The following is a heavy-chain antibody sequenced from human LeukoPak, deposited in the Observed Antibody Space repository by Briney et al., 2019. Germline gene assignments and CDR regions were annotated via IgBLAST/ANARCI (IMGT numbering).Heavy chain of an antibody. CDR3: ARGPNVHPYYYMDV. CDR2: IIPILGIA. Sequence: GASVKVSCKASGGTFSSYTISWVRQAPGQGLGWMGRIIPILGIANYAQKFQGRVTITADKSTSTAYMELSSLRSEDTAVYYCARGPNVHPYYYMDVWGKGTTVTVSS. V-gene: IGHV1-69*02. CDR1: GGTFSSYT. J-gene: IGHJ6*03.